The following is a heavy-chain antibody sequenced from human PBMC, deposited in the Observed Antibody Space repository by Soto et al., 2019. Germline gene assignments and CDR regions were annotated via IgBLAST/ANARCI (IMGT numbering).Heavy chain of an antibody. CDR1: GGSIRSGGYY. CDR3: ARCSREYFQY. D-gene: IGHD6-6*01. J-gene: IGHJ1*01. CDR2: IYYSGSA. Sequence: PSETLSLTCTVSGGSIRSGGYYWSRIRLHPGKGLEWIGYIYYSGSAYYNPSLKSRVTISLDTSKNQFSLKLSSVTAADTAVYYCARCSREYFQYWGQGTLVTASS. V-gene: IGHV4-31*03.